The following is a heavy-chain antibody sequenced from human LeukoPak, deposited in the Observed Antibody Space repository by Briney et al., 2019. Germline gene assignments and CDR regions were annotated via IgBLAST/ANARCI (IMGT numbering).Heavy chain of an antibody. D-gene: IGHD3-9*01. CDR1: GFTFSSYS. CDR3: ARTPLRYFDWLNEFDY. Sequence: GGSLRLSCAASGFTFSSYSMNWVRQAPGKGLVWVSRINSDGSSTSYADSVKGRFTISRDNAKNTLYLQMNSLRAEDTAVYYCARTPLRYFDWLNEFDYWGQGTLVTVSS. J-gene: IGHJ4*02. V-gene: IGHV3-74*01. CDR2: INSDGSST.